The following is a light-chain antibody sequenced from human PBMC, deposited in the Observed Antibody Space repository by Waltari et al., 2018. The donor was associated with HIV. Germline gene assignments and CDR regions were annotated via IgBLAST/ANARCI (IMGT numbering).Light chain of an antibody. CDR2: EVI. Sequence: QSALTQPASVSGSPGQSITIPCTGTRSDVGRYDYVSWYQPHPVTAPKLMIYEVIHRPSWISKRFSCSKSGNTASLTISVLQTEDEADYYCQSYDSNYVVFGGGTKLTVL. CDR1: RSDVGRYDY. CDR3: QSYDSNYVV. V-gene: IGLV2-14*01. J-gene: IGLJ2*01.